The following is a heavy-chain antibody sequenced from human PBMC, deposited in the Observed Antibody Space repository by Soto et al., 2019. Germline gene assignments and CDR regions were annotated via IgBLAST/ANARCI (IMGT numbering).Heavy chain of an antibody. Sequence: SETLSLTCTVSGGSISSGGYYWSWIRQHPGKGLEWIGYIYYSGSTYYNPSLKSRVTISVDTSKNQFSLKLSSVTAADTAVYYCARSLDTYYYDSSGYYSFDYWGQGTLVTVSS. V-gene: IGHV4-31*03. J-gene: IGHJ4*02. CDR1: GGSISSGGYY. D-gene: IGHD3-22*01. CDR3: ARSLDTYYYDSSGYYSFDY. CDR2: IYYSGST.